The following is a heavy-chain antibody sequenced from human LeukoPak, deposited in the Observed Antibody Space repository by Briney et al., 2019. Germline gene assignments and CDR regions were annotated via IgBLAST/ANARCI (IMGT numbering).Heavy chain of an antibody. J-gene: IGHJ4*02. D-gene: IGHD6-19*01. CDR2: ISYDGSNK. CDR3: ARGGGGGSSGWYDTDY. Sequence: GGSLRLSCAASGFTFSSYAMHWVRQAPGKGLEWVAVISYDGSNKYYADSVKGRFTISRDNAKNTLYLQMNSLRAEDTAVYYCARGGGGGSSGWYDTDYWGQGTLVTVSS. CDR1: GFTFSSYA. V-gene: IGHV3-30-3*01.